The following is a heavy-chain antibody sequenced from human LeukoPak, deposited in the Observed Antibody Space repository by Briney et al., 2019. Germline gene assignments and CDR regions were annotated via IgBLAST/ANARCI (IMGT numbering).Heavy chain of an antibody. CDR3: ARTRRDGYNRPHYFDY. J-gene: IGHJ4*02. D-gene: IGHD5-12*01. CDR2: INHSGST. V-gene: IGHV4-34*01. CDR1: GGSFSGYY. Sequence: SETLSLTCAVYGGSFSGYYWSWIRQPPGKGLEWIGEINHSGSTNYNPSLKSRVTISVDTSKNQFSLKPSSVTAADTAVYYCARTRRDGYNRPHYFDYWGQGTLVTVSS.